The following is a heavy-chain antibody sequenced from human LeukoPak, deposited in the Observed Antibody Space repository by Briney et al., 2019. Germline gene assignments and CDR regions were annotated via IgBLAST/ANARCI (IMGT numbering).Heavy chain of an antibody. J-gene: IGHJ4*02. D-gene: IGHD3-3*01. Sequence: GGSLRLSCAASGFTFSSYSMNWVRQAPGKGLEWVSYISSSSSTIYYADSVKGRFTISRDNAKNSLYLQMNSLRAEDTAVYYCARAPLRFLEWLLPNFDYWGQGTLVTVSS. V-gene: IGHV3-48*01. CDR2: ISSSSSTI. CDR3: ARAPLRFLEWLLPNFDY. CDR1: GFTFSSYS.